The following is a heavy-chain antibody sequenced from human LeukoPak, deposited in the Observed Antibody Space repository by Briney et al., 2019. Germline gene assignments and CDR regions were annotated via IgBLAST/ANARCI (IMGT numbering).Heavy chain of an antibody. V-gene: IGHV3-21*01. Sequence: GGSLRLSCAASGFTFSSYWMNWVRQAPGKGLEWVSSISSSSSYIYYADSVKGRFTISRDNAKNSLYLQMNSLRAEDTAVYYCARAPSLPRGRYYFDYWGQGTLVTVSS. CDR2: ISSSSSYI. CDR3: ARAPSLPRGRYYFDY. CDR1: GFTFSSYW. D-gene: IGHD3-10*01. J-gene: IGHJ4*02.